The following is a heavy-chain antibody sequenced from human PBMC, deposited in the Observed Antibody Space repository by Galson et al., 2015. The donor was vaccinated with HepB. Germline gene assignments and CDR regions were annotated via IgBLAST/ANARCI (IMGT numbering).Heavy chain of an antibody. Sequence: KVSCKASGYSFTSYWIGWVRQMPGKGLEWMGIIYPGDSDTRYSPSFQGQVTISADKSISTAYLQWSSLKASDTAMYYCARSYYYGSGSLRVLDYWGQGTLVTVSS. CDR3: ARSYYYGSGSLRVLDY. CDR1: GYSFTSYW. CDR2: IYPGDSDT. V-gene: IGHV5-51*01. J-gene: IGHJ4*02. D-gene: IGHD3-10*01.